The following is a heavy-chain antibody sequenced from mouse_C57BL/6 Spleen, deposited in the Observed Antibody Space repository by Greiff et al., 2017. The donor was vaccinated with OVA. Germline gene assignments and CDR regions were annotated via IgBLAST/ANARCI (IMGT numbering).Heavy chain of an antibody. V-gene: IGHV5-9*01. Sequence: EVQGVESGGGLVKPGGSLKLSCAASGFTFSSYTMSWVRQTPEKRLEWVATISGGGGNTYYPDSVKGRFTISRDNAKNTLYLQMSSLRSEDTALYYCARDITTVVGYFDVWGTGTTVTVSS. J-gene: IGHJ1*03. CDR3: ARDITTVVGYFDV. CDR1: GFTFSSYT. CDR2: ISGGGGNT. D-gene: IGHD1-1*01.